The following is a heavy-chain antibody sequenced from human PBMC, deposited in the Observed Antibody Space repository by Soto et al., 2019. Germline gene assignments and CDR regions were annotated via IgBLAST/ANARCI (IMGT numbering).Heavy chain of an antibody. J-gene: IGHJ6*02. CDR2: IIPIFGTA. D-gene: IGHD2-2*01. V-gene: IGHV1-69*13. Sequence: SVKVSCKASGGAFSIYAISWVRQAPGQGLEWMGGIIPIFGTANYAQKFQGRVTITADESTSTAYMELSSLRSEDTAVYYCARVPEDIVLVPAAIRNYYYYGMDVWGQGTTVTVSS. CDR3: ARVPEDIVLVPAAIRNYYYYGMDV. CDR1: GGAFSIYA.